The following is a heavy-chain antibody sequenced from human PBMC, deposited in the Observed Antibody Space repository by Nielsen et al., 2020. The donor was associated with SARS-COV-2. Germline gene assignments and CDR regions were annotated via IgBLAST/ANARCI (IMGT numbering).Heavy chain of an antibody. J-gene: IGHJ4*02. CDR2: IWYDGSNK. CDR1: GFTFSSYG. D-gene: IGHD3-3*01. CDR3: ARGSDEGLAL. Sequence: GESLKISCAASGFTFSSYGMHWVRQAPGKGLEWVAVIWYDGSNKYYADSVKGRFTISRDNSKNTLYLQMNSLRAEDTAVYYCARGSDEGLALWGQGTLVTVSS. V-gene: IGHV3-33*01.